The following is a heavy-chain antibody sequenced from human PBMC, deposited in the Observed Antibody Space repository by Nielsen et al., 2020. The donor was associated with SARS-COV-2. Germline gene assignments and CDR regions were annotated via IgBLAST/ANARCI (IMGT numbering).Heavy chain of an antibody. CDR1: GGSFSGYY. CDR3: ARPACSSTSCSDAFDI. V-gene: IGHV4-34*01. D-gene: IGHD2-2*01. J-gene: IGHJ3*02. Sequence: SETLSLTCAVYGGSFSGYYWSWIRQPPGKGLEWIGEINHSGSTNYNPSLKSRVTISVDTSKNQFSLKLSSVTAADTAVYYCARPACSSTSCSDAFDIWGQGTMVTVSS. CDR2: INHSGST.